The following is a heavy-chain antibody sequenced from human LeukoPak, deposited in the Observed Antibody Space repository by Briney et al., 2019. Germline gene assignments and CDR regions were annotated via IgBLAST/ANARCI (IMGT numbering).Heavy chain of an antibody. J-gene: IGHJ6*02. V-gene: IGHV3-30*18. CDR1: GFTFSSYG. CDR2: ISYDGSNK. CDR3: AKVDLRGWVYGMDV. Sequence: GRSLRLSCAASGFTFSSYGMHWVRQAPGKGLEWVAVISYDGSNKYYADSVKGRFTISRDNSKNTLYLQMNSLRAEDTAVYYCAKVDLRGWVYGMDVWGQGTTVTVSS. D-gene: IGHD2-2*03.